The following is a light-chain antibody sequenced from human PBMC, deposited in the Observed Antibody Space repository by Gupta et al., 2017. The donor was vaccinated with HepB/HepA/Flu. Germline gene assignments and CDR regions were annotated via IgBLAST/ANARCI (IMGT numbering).Light chain of an antibody. CDR2: TNN. Sequence: SVRPSPPSTSRTPGQRVCISCSGSSSNVEGNDVNWYQQLPGTAPKLLIYTNNKRPSGIPDRFSGSKSGTSATLAISGLQAEDEADYYCAAWDDSLNGVLFGGGTRLTVL. CDR1: SSNVEGND. CDR3: AAWDDSLNGVL. V-gene: IGLV1-44*01. J-gene: IGLJ2*01.